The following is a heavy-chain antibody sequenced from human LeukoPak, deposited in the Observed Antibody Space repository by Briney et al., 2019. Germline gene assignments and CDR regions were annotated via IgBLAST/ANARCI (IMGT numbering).Heavy chain of an antibody. CDR1: GGSFSGYY. V-gene: IGHV4-31*11. CDR3: ARSEIDRGWLYQHRNYYFDY. J-gene: IGHJ4*02. D-gene: IGHD1-14*01. CDR2: TYYSGST. Sequence: SETLSLTCAVYGGSFSGYYWSWIRQHPGKGLEWIGYTYYSGSTYYNPSLKSRVTISVDTSKNQFSLKLSSVTAADTAVYYCARSEIDRGWLYQHRNYYFDYWGQGTLVTVSS.